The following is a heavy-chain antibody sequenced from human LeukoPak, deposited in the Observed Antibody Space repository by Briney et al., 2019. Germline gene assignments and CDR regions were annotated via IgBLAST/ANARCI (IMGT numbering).Heavy chain of an antibody. CDR1: GGSIRSGTYY. V-gene: IGHV4-31*03. Sequence: SETLSLTCTVSGGSIRSGTYYWSWIRQHPGKGLEWIGYIYSSGSPYYNPSLQSRVTISVDTSKNHFSLKLTSVTAADTALYYCARHGAEKQLVCWFDPWGQGTLVTVSS. CDR2: IYSSGSP. J-gene: IGHJ5*02. CDR3: ARHGAEKQLVCWFDP. D-gene: IGHD6-13*01.